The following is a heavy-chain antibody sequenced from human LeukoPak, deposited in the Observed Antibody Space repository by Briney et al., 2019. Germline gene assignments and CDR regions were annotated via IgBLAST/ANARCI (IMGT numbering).Heavy chain of an antibody. CDR2: INHSGST. CDR3: ARSNWGADFDY. D-gene: IGHD7-27*01. Sequence: SETLSLTCAVYGGSFSGYYWSWIRQPPGKGLEWTGEINHSGSTNYNPSLKSRVTISVDTSKNQFSLKLSSVTAADTAVYYCARSNWGADFDYWGQGTLVTVSS. V-gene: IGHV4-34*01. CDR1: GGSFSGYY. J-gene: IGHJ4*02.